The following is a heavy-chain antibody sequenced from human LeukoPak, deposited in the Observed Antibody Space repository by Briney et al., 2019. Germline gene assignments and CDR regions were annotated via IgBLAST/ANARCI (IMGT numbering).Heavy chain of an antibody. CDR1: GFTFNNYI. D-gene: IGHD3-16*02. J-gene: IGHJ5*02. V-gene: IGHV3-21*04. CDR2: ISSSSDYI. Sequence: GGSLRLSCAASGFTFNNYIMNWVRQAPGKGLEWVSSISSSSDYIYYADSVKGRFTISRDNAKNSLYLQMNSLRAEDTAVYYCAKDRRLGELSLSFWFDPWGQGTLVTVSS. CDR3: AKDRRLGELSLSFWFDP.